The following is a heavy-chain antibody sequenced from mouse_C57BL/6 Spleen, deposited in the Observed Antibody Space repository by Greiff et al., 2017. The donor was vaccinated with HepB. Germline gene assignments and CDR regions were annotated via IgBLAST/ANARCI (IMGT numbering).Heavy chain of an antibody. J-gene: IGHJ4*01. CDR3: ARRGYDGYYGYAMDY. CDR1: GYTFTDYY. Sequence: EVQLQQSGPELVKPGASVKISCKASGYTFTDYYMNWVKQSHGKSLEWIGDINPNNGGTSYNQKFKGKATLTVDKSSSTAYMELRSLTSEDSAVYYCARRGYDGYYGYAMDYWGQGTSVTVSS. CDR2: INPNNGGT. V-gene: IGHV1-26*01. D-gene: IGHD2-3*01.